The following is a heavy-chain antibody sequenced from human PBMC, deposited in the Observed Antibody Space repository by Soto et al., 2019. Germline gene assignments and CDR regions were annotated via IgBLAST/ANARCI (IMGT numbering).Heavy chain of an antibody. CDR2: MNPNSGNT. Sequence: ASVKVSCNASGYTFTSYDINWVRQATGQGLEYLGWMNPNSGNTGYVQKFQGRVTMTRNTSISTAYMELSSLRSEDTAVYFCARGVKYGAYSRWFDPWGQGTLVTVSS. D-gene: IGHD4-17*01. V-gene: IGHV1-8*01. CDR1: GYTFTSYD. J-gene: IGHJ5*02. CDR3: ARGVKYGAYSRWFDP.